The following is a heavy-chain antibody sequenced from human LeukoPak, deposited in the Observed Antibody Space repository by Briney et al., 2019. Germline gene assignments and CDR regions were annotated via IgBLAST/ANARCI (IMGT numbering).Heavy chain of an antibody. CDR3: ATPRRYSYEFDY. CDR2: IIPIFGTA. Sequence: SVTVSCTASGGTFSSYAISWVRQAPGQGLEWMGGIIPIFGTANYAQKFQGRVTITADESTSTAYMELSSLRSEDTAVYYCATPRRYSYEFDYWGQGTLVTVSS. D-gene: IGHD5-18*01. CDR1: GGTFSSYA. J-gene: IGHJ4*02. V-gene: IGHV1-69*01.